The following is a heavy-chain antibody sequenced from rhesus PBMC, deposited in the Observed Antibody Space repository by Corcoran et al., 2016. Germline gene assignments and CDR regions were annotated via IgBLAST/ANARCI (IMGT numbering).Heavy chain of an antibody. CDR2: IKGSSGGT. CDR1: GYSISSGSD. D-gene: IGHD6-31*01. CDR3: ARGSGWYGDYFDY. V-gene: IGHV4-127*01. J-gene: IGHJ4*01. Sequence: QVQLQESGPGVVKPSETLSLTCAVSGYSISSGSDWSWISPPPGKGLEWSGYIKGSSGGTNYNPSLKNRVTITKDTSKNQFALKLSSVTAADTDVYYWARGSGWYGDYFDYWGQGVLVTVSS.